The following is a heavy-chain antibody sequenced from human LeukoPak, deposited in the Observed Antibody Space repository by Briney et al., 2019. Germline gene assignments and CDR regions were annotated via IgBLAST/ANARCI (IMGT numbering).Heavy chain of an antibody. J-gene: IGHJ4*02. V-gene: IGHV3-48*01. Sequence: PGGSLRLSCAASGFICSDYAMNWVRQAQGKGLEWISYISSTTTTIYYADSVKGRFTISRDNAKNSLFLQMNSLRAEDTAVYYCASGYDFSGGSKRGFDNWGRGTRVTVSS. CDR2: ISSTTTTI. CDR1: GFICSDYA. D-gene: IGHD3-3*01. CDR3: ASGYDFSGGSKRGFDN.